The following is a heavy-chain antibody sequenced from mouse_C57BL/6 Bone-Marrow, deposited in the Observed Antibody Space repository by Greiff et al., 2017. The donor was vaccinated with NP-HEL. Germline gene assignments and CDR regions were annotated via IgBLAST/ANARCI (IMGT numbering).Heavy chain of an antibody. D-gene: IGHD2-2*01. CDR2: IDPSDSYT. J-gene: IGHJ2*01. V-gene: IGHV1-50*01. CDR3: ARRLRRNFDY. CDR1: GYTFTSYW. Sequence: VQLQQPGAELVKPGASVKLYCKASGYTFTSYWMQWVKQRPGQGLEWIGEIDPSDSYTNYNQKFKGKATLTVDTSSSTAYMQLSSLTSEDSAVYYCARRLRRNFDYWGQGTTLTVSS.